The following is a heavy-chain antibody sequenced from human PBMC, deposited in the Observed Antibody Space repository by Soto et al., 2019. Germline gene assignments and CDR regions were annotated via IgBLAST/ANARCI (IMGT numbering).Heavy chain of an antibody. Sequence: GGSLRLFCAASGFTFSSYSMNWVRQAPGKGLEWVSSISSSSSYIYYADSVKGRFTISGDNAKNSLYLQMNSLRAEDTAVYYCARDEYYDILTGYYKYYYYYYMDVWGKGTTVTVSS. D-gene: IGHD3-9*01. CDR2: ISSSSSYI. V-gene: IGHV3-21*01. CDR3: ARDEYYDILTGYYKYYYYYYMDV. CDR1: GFTFSSYS. J-gene: IGHJ6*03.